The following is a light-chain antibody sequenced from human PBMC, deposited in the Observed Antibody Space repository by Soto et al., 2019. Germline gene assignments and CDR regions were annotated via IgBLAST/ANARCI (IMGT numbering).Light chain of an antibody. CDR1: SSDVGAYDF. V-gene: IGLV2-11*01. CDR3: SSYAGSSNV. Sequence: QSALTQPRSVSGSPGQSVTISCTGTSSDVGAYDFVSWYQQHPGKAPQLMIYDVTKRPSGVPDRFSGSKSGNTASLTVSGLQAEDEADYYCSSYAGSSNVFGTGTKLTVL. J-gene: IGLJ1*01. CDR2: DVT.